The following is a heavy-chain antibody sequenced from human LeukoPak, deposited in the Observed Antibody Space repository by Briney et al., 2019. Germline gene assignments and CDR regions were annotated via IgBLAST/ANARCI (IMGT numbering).Heavy chain of an antibody. CDR2: IRYDGSNK. Sequence: GGSLRLSCAASGLTFSSYGMHWVRQAPGKGLEWVAFIRYDGSNKYYADSVKGRFTISRDNSKNTLYLQMNSLRAEDTAVYYCATSGSYQLKYYFDYWGQGTLVTVSS. V-gene: IGHV3-30*02. CDR1: GLTFSSYG. CDR3: ATSGSYQLKYYFDY. D-gene: IGHD1-26*01. J-gene: IGHJ4*02.